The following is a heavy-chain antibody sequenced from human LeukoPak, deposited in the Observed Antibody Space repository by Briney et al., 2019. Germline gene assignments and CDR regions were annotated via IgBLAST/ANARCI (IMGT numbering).Heavy chain of an antibody. J-gene: IGHJ4*02. V-gene: IGHV3-23*01. D-gene: IGHD4-17*01. Sequence: AGGSLRLSRAASGFTFSNFAMSWVRQAPGKGLEWVSSISGSGGSTYYADSVKGRFTISRDNSKNTLYLHMNSLRAEDTAVYYCAKDLTTVTTGDYWGQGTLVTVSS. CDR3: AKDLTTVTTGDY. CDR1: GFTFSNFA. CDR2: ISGSGGST.